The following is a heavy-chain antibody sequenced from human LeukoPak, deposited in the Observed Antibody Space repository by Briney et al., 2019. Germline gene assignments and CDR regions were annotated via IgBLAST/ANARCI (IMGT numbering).Heavy chain of an antibody. J-gene: IGHJ4*02. CDR2: IYYSGST. V-gene: IGHV4-34*01. Sequence: SETLSLTCAVYGGSFSGYYWSWIRQPPGKGLEWIGSIYYSGSTYYNPSLKSRVTISVDTSKNQFSLKLSSVTAADTAVYYCAMHMVRGVKTLDYWGQGTLVTVSS. D-gene: IGHD3-10*01. CDR1: GGSFSGYY. CDR3: AMHMVRGVKTLDY.